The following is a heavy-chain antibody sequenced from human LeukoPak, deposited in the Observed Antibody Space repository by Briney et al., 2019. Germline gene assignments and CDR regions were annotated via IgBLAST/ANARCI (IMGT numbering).Heavy chain of an antibody. CDR1: GGSISSGGYS. CDR3: ARGRNYYDSSGYYYDY. J-gene: IGHJ4*02. CDR2: IYHSGST. D-gene: IGHD3-22*01. Sequence: SETLSLTCAVSGGSISSGGYSWSWIRQPPGKGLEWIGYIYHSGSTYYNPSLKSRVTISVDRSKNQFSLKLSSVTAADTAVYYCARGRNYYDSSGYYYDYWGQGTLVTVSS. V-gene: IGHV4-30-2*01.